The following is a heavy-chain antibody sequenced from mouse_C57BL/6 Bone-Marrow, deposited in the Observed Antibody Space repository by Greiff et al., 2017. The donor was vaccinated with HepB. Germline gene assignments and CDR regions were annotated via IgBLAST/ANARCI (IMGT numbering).Heavy chain of an antibody. CDR2: INPSNGGT. D-gene: IGHD2-1*01. CDR1: GYTFTSYW. CDR3: ARGGNYGNFYWYFDV. Sequence: QVQLQQSGTELVKPGASVKLSCKASGYTFTSYWMHWVKQRPGQGLEWIGNINPSNGGTNYNEKFKSKATLTVDKSSSTAYMQLSSLTSEDSAVYYCARGGNYGNFYWYFDVWGTGTTVTVSS. J-gene: IGHJ1*03. V-gene: IGHV1-53*01.